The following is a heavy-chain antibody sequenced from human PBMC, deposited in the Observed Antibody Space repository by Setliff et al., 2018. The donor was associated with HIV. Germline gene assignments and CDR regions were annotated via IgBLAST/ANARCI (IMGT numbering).Heavy chain of an antibody. D-gene: IGHD2-2*02. CDR1: AASIRSHY. CDR3: ARHTVFVRYLDH. J-gene: IGHJ4*02. V-gene: IGHV4-59*11. CDR2: FYYTGST. Sequence: NPSETLSLTCTVSAASIRSHYWSWIRQSPGKGLEWIGNFYYTGSTDYNPSFKSRVTISLDKSNNQISLNLSSATAADTAVYYCARHTVFVRYLDHWGQGMLVTVSS.